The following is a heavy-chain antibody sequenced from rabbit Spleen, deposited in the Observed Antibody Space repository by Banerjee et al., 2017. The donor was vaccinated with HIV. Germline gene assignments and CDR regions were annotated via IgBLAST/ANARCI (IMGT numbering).Heavy chain of an antibody. D-gene: IGHD8-1*01. J-gene: IGHJ4*01. Sequence: QEQLEESGGRLVQPGGSLKLSCKASGIDLMSIAMSWVRQAPGKGLEWIGDIYPVFGITYYASWVNARFSISRENAQNTVFLQMTSLTAADTATYFCARDGAGGSYFALWGPGTLVTVS. CDR1: GIDLMSIA. CDR3: ARDGAGGSYFAL. V-gene: IGHV1S47*01. CDR2: IYPVFGIT.